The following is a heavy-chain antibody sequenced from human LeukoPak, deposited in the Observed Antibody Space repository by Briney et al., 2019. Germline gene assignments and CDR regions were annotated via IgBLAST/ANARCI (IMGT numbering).Heavy chain of an antibody. CDR2: ISGSSGST. V-gene: IGHV3-23*01. Sequence: GEALKLSCAASGFTFSSYAISWGRQAPGKGLEWVSAISGSSGSTYDTDSVKGRFNISRDNSKTTLYLQMTSLRAEDTAVYYCSKDPRRPYDILTGYYYPRSHDAFDIWGQGTMVTVSS. CDR1: GFTFSSYA. CDR3: SKDPRRPYDILTGYYYPRSHDAFDI. J-gene: IGHJ3*02. D-gene: IGHD3-9*01.